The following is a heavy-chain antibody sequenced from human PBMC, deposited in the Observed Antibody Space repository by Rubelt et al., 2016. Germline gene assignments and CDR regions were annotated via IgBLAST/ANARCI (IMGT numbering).Heavy chain of an antibody. J-gene: IGHJ4*02. V-gene: IGHV3-7*01. CDR1: GLTFSSYA. CDR3: ARDGLWFGELCGVY. D-gene: IGHD3-10*01. CDR2: IKEDGSEK. Sequence: VQLVESGGGVVQPGRSLRLSCTASGLTFSSYAMHWVRQAPGKGLEWVANIKEDGSEKYYVDSVKGRFTISRDNAKNSRYLQRNSLRAEDTAVDYCARDGLWFGELCGVYWGQGTLVTVSS.